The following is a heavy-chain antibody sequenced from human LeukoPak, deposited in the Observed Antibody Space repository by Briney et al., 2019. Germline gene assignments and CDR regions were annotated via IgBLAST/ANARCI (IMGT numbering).Heavy chain of an antibody. V-gene: IGHV3-9*01. CDR3: VKDLTGTTPDFDY. CDR2: ISWNSGSI. Sequence: PGRSLSLSCAASGFTFDDYAMHWVRQAPGKGLECVSGISWNSGSIGYADSVKGRFTISRDNAKNSLYLQMNSLRAEDTALYYCVKDLTGTTPDFDYWGQGTLVTVSS. D-gene: IGHD1-7*01. J-gene: IGHJ4*02. CDR1: GFTFDDYA.